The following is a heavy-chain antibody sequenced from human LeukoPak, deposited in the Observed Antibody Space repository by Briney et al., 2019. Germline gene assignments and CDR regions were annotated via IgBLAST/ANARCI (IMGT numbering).Heavy chain of an antibody. D-gene: IGHD3-22*01. CDR2: IYVTGST. J-gene: IGHJ6*03. CDR3: ARLKYYDSTGYSPGYYMDV. CDR1: GGSIINYY. V-gene: IGHV4-4*07. Sequence: SETLSLTCTVSGGSIINYYWSWIRQPAGTGLEWVGRIYVTGSTIYNPSLQSRLSMSVDTSKNQFSLRLTSVTAADTAVYYCARLKYYDSTGYSPGYYMDVWGKGPRDTVSS.